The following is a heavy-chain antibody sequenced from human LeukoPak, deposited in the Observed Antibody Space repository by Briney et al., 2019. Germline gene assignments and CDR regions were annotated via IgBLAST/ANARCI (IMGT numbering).Heavy chain of an antibody. CDR1: GFTFSSYG. D-gene: IGHD2-8*01. J-gene: IGHJ4*02. CDR2: ISDGGGGT. Sequence: GGSLRLSCAASGFTFSSYGMSWVRQAPGKGLEWVSAISDGGGGTYDADSVKGRFTISRDNSKNTLYLQMNSLRGEDTAVYYCAKDTPLERYCPNGVCFPFAYWGQGTLVTVPS. CDR3: AKDTPLERYCPNGVCFPFAY. V-gene: IGHV3-23*01.